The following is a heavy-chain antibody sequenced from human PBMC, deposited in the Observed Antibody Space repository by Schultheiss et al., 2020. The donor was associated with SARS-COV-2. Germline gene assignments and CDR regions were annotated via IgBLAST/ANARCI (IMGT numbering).Heavy chain of an antibody. J-gene: IGHJ4*02. CDR3: AKDQEDYGDPYFDY. CDR2: IRSKANSYAT. V-gene: IGHV3-73*01. D-gene: IGHD4-17*01. CDR1: GFTFSGSA. Sequence: GGSLRLSCAASGFTFSGSAMHWVRQASGKGLEWVGRIRSKANSYATAYAASVKGRFTISRDDSKNTAYLQMNSLKTEDTAVYYCAKDQEDYGDPYFDYWGQGTLVTVSS.